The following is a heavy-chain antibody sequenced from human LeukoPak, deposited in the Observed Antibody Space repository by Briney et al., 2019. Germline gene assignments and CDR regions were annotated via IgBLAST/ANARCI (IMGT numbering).Heavy chain of an antibody. V-gene: IGHV3-11*04. D-gene: IGHD2-2*01. J-gene: IGHJ3*02. Sequence: GSLRLSCAASGFTFSDYYMSWICQAPGKGLEWVSYISSSGSTIYYADSVKGRFTISRDNAKTSLYLQMNSLRAEDTAVYYCARARHCSSTSCYPFDAFDIWGQGTMVTVSS. CDR2: ISSSGSTI. CDR3: ARARHCSSTSCYPFDAFDI. CDR1: GFTFSDYY.